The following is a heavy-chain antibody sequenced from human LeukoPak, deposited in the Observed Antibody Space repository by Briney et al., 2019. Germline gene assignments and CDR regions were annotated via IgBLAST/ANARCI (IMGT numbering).Heavy chain of an antibody. D-gene: IGHD5-18*01. Sequence: SETLSLTCSVSDVSISSHYWSWLRQPPGKGLEWIAYMRDTVNTKDNPSFKSRLTLSADKSKNQFSLRLSSVTAADSAVYYCATIKRGIIYGYFDFWGQGILVTVSS. CDR3: ATIKRGIIYGYFDF. CDR1: DVSISSHY. J-gene: IGHJ4*02. CDR2: MRDTVNT. V-gene: IGHV4-59*11.